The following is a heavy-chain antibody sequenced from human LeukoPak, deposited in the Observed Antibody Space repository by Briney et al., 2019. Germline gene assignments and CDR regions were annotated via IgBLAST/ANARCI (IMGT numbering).Heavy chain of an antibody. CDR1: GGSFSGYY. CDR3: ARGAPLMVRGVTHDY. J-gene: IGHJ4*02. V-gene: IGHV4-34*01. CDR2: INHSGST. Sequence: PSETLSLTCAVYGGSFSGYYWSWLRQPPGKGLEWIGEINHSGSTNYNPSLKSRVTISVDTSKNQFSLKLSSVTAADTAVYYCARGAPLMVRGVTHDYWGQGTLVTVSS. D-gene: IGHD3-10*01.